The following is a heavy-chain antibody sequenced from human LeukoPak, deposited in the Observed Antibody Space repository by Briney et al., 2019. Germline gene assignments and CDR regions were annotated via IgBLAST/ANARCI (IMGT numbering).Heavy chain of an antibody. CDR2: INHSGST. CDR1: GGSFSGYY. D-gene: IGHD3-10*01. Sequence: PSETLSLTCAVYGGSFSGYYWSWIRQPPGKGLEWIGEINHSGSTNYNPSLKSRVTISVDTSKNQFSLKLSSVTAADTAVYYCARRVYYYGSGSYYNWFDPWGQGTLVTVSS. CDR3: ARRVYYYGSGSYYNWFDP. J-gene: IGHJ5*02. V-gene: IGHV4-34*01.